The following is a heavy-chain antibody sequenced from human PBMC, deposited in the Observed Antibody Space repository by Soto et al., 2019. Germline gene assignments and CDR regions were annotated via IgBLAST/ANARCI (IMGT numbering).Heavy chain of an antibody. V-gene: IGHV3-21*01. CDR1: GFTFSSYN. CDR3: ASLDYYYAMEV. D-gene: IGHD1-1*01. CDR2: ISSSSSYT. Sequence: PGGALRLSCATPGFTFSSYNMNWVRQAPGKGREWVSFISSSSSYTYYADSVKGRFTISRDNAKNSLYLQMNSLRAEDTAVYYCASLDYYYAMEVLGQGTTVTVSS. J-gene: IGHJ6*02.